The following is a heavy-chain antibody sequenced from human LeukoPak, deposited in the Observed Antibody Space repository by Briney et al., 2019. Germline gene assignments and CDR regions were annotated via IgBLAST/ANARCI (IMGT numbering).Heavy chain of an antibody. CDR2: ISGSGGST. CDR1: GGSISSSSYF. V-gene: IGHV3-23*01. J-gene: IGHJ4*02. Sequence: PSETLSLTCTVSGGSISSSSYFWGWIRQPPGKGLEWVSAISGSGGSTYYADSVKGRFTISRDNSKNTLYLQMNSLRAEDTAVYYCAHNPAMRIVVGGSYYYFDYWGQGTLVTVSS. D-gene: IGHD1-26*01. CDR3: AHNPAMRIVVGGSYYYFDY.